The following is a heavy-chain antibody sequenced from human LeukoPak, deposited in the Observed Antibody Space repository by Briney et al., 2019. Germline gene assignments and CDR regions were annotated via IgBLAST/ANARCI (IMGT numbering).Heavy chain of an antibody. J-gene: IGHJ4*02. D-gene: IGHD3-9*01. CDR2: ISSSSSYI. CDR3: ARASDILTGYYTGYFDY. Sequence: GGSLRLSCAASGFTFSSYSMNWVRQAPGKGLEWVSSISSSSSYIYYADSVKGRFTISRDNAKNPLYLQMNSLRAEDTAVYYCARASDILTGYYTGYFDYWGQGTLVTVSS. CDR1: GFTFSSYS. V-gene: IGHV3-21*01.